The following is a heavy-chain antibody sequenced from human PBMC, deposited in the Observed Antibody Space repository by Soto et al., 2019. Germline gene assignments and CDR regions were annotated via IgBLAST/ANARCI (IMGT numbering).Heavy chain of an antibody. J-gene: IGHJ4*02. CDR3: AHRPIVGAAI. CDR1: GGSISNSNW. CDR2: IFHSGST. D-gene: IGHD1-26*01. V-gene: IGHV4-4*02. Sequence: SETLSLTCAVFGGSISNSNWWTWVRQPPGKGLDWIGEIFHSGSTNYNSSLMGRVTISVDKANNQFSLKLSSVTAADTAVYYCAHRPIVGAAIWGQGTLVTVSA.